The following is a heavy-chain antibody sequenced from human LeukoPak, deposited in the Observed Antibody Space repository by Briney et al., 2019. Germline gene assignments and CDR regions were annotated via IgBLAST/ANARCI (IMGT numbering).Heavy chain of an antibody. Sequence: GASVKVSCKASGYTFTYRYLHWVRQAPGQALEWMGWINTNTGNPTYAQGFTGRFVFSLDTSVTTTYLQISSLKAEDTAVYYCARSSWVQQSSDFWGQGTLVTVSS. J-gene: IGHJ4*02. CDR2: INTNTGNP. CDR1: GYTFTYRY. V-gene: IGHV7-4-1*02. CDR3: ARSSWVQQSSDF. D-gene: IGHD6-13*01.